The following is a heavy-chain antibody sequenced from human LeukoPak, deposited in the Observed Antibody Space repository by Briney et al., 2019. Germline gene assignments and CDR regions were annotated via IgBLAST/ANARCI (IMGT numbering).Heavy chain of an antibody. V-gene: IGHV5-51*01. CDR3: ARGVQYGSGSYYNV. J-gene: IGHJ6*02. CDR2: IYPGDSDT. D-gene: IGHD3-10*01. CDR1: GYRFTSYW. Sequence: GESLKIPGKGSGYRFTSYWIGWVRPMPGKGLEWMGIIYPGDSDTRYHPSFQGQATISADKSTSTTYLQWSSLKASDTAMYYCARGVQYGSGSYYNVWGQGTTVTVSS.